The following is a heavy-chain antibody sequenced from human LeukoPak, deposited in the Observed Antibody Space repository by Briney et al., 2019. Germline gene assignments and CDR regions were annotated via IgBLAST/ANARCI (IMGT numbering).Heavy chain of an antibody. CDR3: ARGPLGYCSGSTCSNFDY. CDR1: GFTFSSHW. D-gene: IGHD2-15*01. Sequence: PGGSLRLSCAASGFTFSSHWMHWVRQAPGKGLEWVAVISYDGNNKYYADSVKGRFTISRDNSKNTLYLQMNSLRAEDTAVYSCARGPLGYCSGSTCSNFDYWGQGTRVTVSS. V-gene: IGHV3-30-3*01. J-gene: IGHJ4*02. CDR2: ISYDGNNK.